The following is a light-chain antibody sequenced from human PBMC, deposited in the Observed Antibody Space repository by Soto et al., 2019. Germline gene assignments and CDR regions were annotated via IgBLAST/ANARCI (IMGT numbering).Light chain of an antibody. CDR1: QSVNKK. J-gene: IGKJ2*01. CDR3: QQFNNCPHT. CDR2: VAS. Sequence: EIVLPQSPATLSVSPGERATLSCRASQSVNKKLDLYQQKPAQAPRLLIYVASYRATGIPARFSGSGSGTEYTLSISNLNAEDLAVYYCQQFNNCPHTFGEGTRLEIK. V-gene: IGKV3-15*01.